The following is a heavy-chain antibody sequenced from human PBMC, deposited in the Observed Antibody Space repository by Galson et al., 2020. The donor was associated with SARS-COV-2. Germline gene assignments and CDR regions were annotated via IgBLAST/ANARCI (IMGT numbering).Heavy chain of an antibody. Sequence: SETLSLTCTVSGDSVTNGSFYWSWVRQPPGKGLEWIGYIYYSGNTNYNPSLKSRLTMSVDTSKNQFSLKLTSVTAADTDVYYCARVDGSHYDLWGQGTLVPVSS. V-gene: IGHV4-61*01. CDR3: ARVDGSHYDL. J-gene: IGHJ5*02. CDR1: GDSVTNGSFY. D-gene: IGHD3-10*01. CDR2: IYYSGNT.